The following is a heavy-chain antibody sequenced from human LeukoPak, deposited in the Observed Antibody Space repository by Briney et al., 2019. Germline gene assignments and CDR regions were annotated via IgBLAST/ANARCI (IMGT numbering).Heavy chain of an antibody. V-gene: IGHV3-21*01. Sequence: GGSLRLSCAASGFTFSSYSMNWVRQAPGKGLEWVSSISSSSSYIYYADSVKGRFTISRDNAKNSLYLQMNSLRAEDTAVYYCARDRDYDFWSGYCSDYWGQGTLVTVSS. J-gene: IGHJ4*02. D-gene: IGHD3-3*01. CDR3: ARDRDYDFWSGYCSDY. CDR2: ISSSSSYI. CDR1: GFTFSSYS.